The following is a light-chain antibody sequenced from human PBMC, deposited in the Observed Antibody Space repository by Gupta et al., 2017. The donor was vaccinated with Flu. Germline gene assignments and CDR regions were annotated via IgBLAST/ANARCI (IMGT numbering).Light chain of an antibody. V-gene: IGKV3-15*01. Sequence: TVMTQSPATLAVSPGERATLSCRASQSVTRNLAWYQHKPGQAPGLLIYAASNRATGIPARFSGSGSGTEFTLSINSLQSEDFAIYYCQQHNNWPRTFGQGTKVEIK. CDR1: QSVTRN. J-gene: IGKJ1*01. CDR3: QQHNNWPRT. CDR2: AAS.